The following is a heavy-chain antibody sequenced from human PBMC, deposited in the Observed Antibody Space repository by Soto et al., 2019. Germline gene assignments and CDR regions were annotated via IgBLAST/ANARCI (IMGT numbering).Heavy chain of an antibody. D-gene: IGHD2-2*01. J-gene: IGHJ5*02. CDR1: GGSISSYY. CDR2: IYYSGST. V-gene: IGHV4-59*08. Sequence: SETLSLTCTVSGGSISSYYWSWIRQPPGKGLEWIGYIYYSGSTNYNPSLKSRVTISVDTSKNQFSLKLSSVTAADTAVYYCARHDCSSTSCYFSSWFDPWGQGTLVTAPQ. CDR3: ARHDCSSTSCYFSSWFDP.